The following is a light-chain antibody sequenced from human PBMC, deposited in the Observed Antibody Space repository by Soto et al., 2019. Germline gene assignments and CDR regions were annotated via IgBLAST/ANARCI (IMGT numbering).Light chain of an antibody. J-gene: IGLJ3*02. CDR3: QVWDISSGHVV. V-gene: IGLV3-21*01. Sequence: SYELTQPPSVSVAPGKTASVACGGSNIGSKSVHWYQKKSGQAPVLAMYYDSDRPSGIPERFSGSNSGNTATLTISRVEAGDEADYYCQVWDISSGHVVFGGGTQLTVL. CDR1: NIGSKS. CDR2: YDS.